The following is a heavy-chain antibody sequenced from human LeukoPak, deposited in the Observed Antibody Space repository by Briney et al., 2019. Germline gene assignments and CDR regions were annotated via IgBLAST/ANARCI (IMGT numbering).Heavy chain of an antibody. CDR2: IYSGGST. D-gene: IGHD3-10*01. J-gene: IGHJ3*02. V-gene: IGHV3-66*01. Sequence: GGSLRLSCAASGFTVSSNYMSWVRQAPGKGLEWVSVIYSGGSTYYADSVKGRFTISRDNSKNTLYLQMDSLRAEDTAVYYCAREWTGARAFDIWGQGTMVTVSS. CDR1: GFTVSSNY. CDR3: AREWTGARAFDI.